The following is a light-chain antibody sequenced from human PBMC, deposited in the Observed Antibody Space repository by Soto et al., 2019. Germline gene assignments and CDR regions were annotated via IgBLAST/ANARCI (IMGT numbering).Light chain of an antibody. J-gene: IGKJ1*01. CDR2: DAS. CDR1: QSISIY. CDR3: QQRSSWPPWT. Sequence: EIVLTQSPATLSLSPGERATLSCRASQSISIYLAWYQQKPGQAPRLLISDASNRATGIPARFSGSGSGTDFTLTISSLEPEDFAVYYCQQRSSWPPWTFGQGTKVDI. V-gene: IGKV3-11*01.